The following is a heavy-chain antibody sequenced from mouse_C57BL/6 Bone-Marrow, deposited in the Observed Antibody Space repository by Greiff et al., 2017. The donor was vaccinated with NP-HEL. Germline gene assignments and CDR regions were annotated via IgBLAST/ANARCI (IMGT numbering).Heavy chain of an antibody. D-gene: IGHD2-12*01. Sequence: ESGPGLVKPSQSLSLTCSVTGYSITSGYYWNWIRQFPGNKLEWMGYISYDGSNNYNPSLKNRISITRDTSKNQCFLKLNSVTTEETATYYCARDYSWFAYWGQGTLVTVSA. V-gene: IGHV3-6*01. CDR1: GYSITSGYY. CDR3: ARDYSWFAY. CDR2: ISYDGSN. J-gene: IGHJ3*01.